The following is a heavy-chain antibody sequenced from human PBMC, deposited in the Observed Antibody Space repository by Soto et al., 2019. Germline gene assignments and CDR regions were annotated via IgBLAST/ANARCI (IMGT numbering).Heavy chain of an antibody. J-gene: IGHJ4*02. Sequence: QVQLVESGGGVVQPGRSLRLSCAASGFTFSSCGMHWVRQAPGKGLEWVAVISYDGSNKYYADSVKGRFTISRDNSKNTLYLQMNSLRAEDTAVYYCAKDEMEMRQWELLPLGDYWGQGTLVTVSS. CDR3: AKDEMEMRQWELLPLGDY. D-gene: IGHD1-26*01. CDR2: ISYDGSNK. V-gene: IGHV3-30*18. CDR1: GFTFSSCG.